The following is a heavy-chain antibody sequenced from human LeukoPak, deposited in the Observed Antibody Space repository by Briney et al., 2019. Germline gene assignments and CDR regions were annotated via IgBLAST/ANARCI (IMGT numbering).Heavy chain of an antibody. CDR1: GFTFSSYA. Sequence: GGSLRLSCAPSGFTFSSYAMSWVRQAPGKGLEWVSAISDSGGETFYADSVRGRPTISRDNFKNTLYLQMNSLRDEDTAVYYCAKPSGSHPNYYFDYWGQGTLVTVSS. V-gene: IGHV3-23*01. D-gene: IGHD1-26*01. CDR3: AKPSGSHPNYYFDY. CDR2: ISDSGGET. J-gene: IGHJ4*02.